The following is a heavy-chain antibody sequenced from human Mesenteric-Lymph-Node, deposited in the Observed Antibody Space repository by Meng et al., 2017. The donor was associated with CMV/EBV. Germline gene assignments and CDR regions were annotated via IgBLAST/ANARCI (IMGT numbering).Heavy chain of an antibody. V-gene: IGHV3-66*02. D-gene: IGHD2-2*01. CDR1: GFTVSSNH. J-gene: IGHJ6*02. CDR3: AGEWGPAAILGPYYGMDV. CDR2: IYSGGST. Sequence: GGLLRFSCAASGFTVSSNHMSWVRQAPGKGLEWVSVIYSGGSTYYADTVKGRFTTSRDNSKNTLYLQMNSLGAEDMAVYYCAGEWGPAAILGPYYGMDVWGQGTTVTVSS.